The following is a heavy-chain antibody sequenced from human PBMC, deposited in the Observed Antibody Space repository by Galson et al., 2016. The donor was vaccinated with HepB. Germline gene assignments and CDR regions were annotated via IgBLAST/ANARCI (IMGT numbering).Heavy chain of an antibody. Sequence: QSGAEVKKPGESLRISCKGSGYTFSDYWIVWVRQMPGKGLEWMGIIYPGDSDTRYNPSFQGQVTISADKSISTAYLQWSSLKASDTAMYYCARRVFSTEYIEHWGQGTLVTVSS. J-gene: IGHJ1*01. V-gene: IGHV5-51*01. CDR3: ARRVFSTEYIEH. CDR1: GYTFSDYW. CDR2: IYPGDSDT.